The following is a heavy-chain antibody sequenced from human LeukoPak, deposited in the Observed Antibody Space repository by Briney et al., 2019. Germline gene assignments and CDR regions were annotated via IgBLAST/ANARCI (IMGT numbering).Heavy chain of an antibody. J-gene: IGHJ5*02. Sequence: SETLSLTCTVYGGSFSGYYWSWIRQPPGKGLEWIGEINHSGSTNYNPSLKSRVTISVDTSKNQFSLKLSSVTAADTAVYYCARGIGGATNWFDPWGQGTLVTVSS. CDR3: ARGIGGATNWFDP. V-gene: IGHV4-34*01. D-gene: IGHD1-26*01. CDR1: GGSFSGYY. CDR2: INHSGST.